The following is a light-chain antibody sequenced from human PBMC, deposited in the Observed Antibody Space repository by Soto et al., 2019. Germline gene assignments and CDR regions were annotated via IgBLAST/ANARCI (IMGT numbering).Light chain of an antibody. CDR1: QSISSW. J-gene: IGKJ4*01. CDR3: QQYNSYLLT. V-gene: IGKV1-5*01. CDR2: DAS. Sequence: DIQMTQSPSTLSASVGDRVTITCRASQSISSWLAWYQQKPGKAPKLLIYDASSLESGVPSRFSGSGSGTEFTLTISCLQTDDFATYYCQQYNSYLLTFGGGTKVEIK.